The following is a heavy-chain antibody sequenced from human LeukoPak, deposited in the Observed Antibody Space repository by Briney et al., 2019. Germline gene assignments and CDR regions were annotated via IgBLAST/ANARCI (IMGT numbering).Heavy chain of an antibody. Sequence: ASVKVSCKASGDTFTSYYMHWVRQAPGQGLEWMGIINPSGGSTSYAQKFQGRVTMTRDTSTSTVYMELSSLRSEDTAVYYCARDPQGNSKEADAFDIWGQGTMVTVSS. D-gene: IGHD4-23*01. V-gene: IGHV1-46*01. J-gene: IGHJ3*02. CDR2: INPSGGST. CDR3: ARDPQGNSKEADAFDI. CDR1: GDTFTSYY.